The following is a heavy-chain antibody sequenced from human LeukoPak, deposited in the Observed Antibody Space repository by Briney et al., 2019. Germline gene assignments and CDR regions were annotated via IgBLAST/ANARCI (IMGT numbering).Heavy chain of an antibody. V-gene: IGHV1-2*02. CDR1: GYTFSGYY. Sequence: ASVKGSCKTSGYTFSGYYMHWVRQAPGQGLEWMGWINPNNGDTNYAQKFEGRVTMTRDTSISTAYMELSRLISDDTAVYYCARVGSSGWYVHPTLDYWGQGTLVTVSS. CDR2: INPNNGDT. D-gene: IGHD6-19*01. CDR3: ARVGSSGWYVHPTLDY. J-gene: IGHJ4*02.